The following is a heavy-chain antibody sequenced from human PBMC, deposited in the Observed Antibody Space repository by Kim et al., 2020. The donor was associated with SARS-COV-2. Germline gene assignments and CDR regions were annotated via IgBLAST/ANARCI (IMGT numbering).Heavy chain of an antibody. D-gene: IGHD3-10*01. CDR1: GFTFSSYA. Sequence: GGSLRLSCAASGFTFSSYAMSWVRQAPGKGLEWVSAISGSGGSTYYADSVKGRFTISRDNSKNTLYLQMNSLRAEDTAVYYCAKLSRVPGRPPIFDYWGQGTLVTVSS. CDR3: AKLSRVPGRPPIFDY. V-gene: IGHV3-23*01. CDR2: ISGSGGST. J-gene: IGHJ4*02.